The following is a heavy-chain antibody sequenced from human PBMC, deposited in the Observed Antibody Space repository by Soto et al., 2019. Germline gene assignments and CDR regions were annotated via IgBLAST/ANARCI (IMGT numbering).Heavy chain of an antibody. V-gene: IGHV3-23*01. CDR2: ISGSGSGT. D-gene: IGHD3-22*01. CDR3: AKIRAVNDAFDI. Sequence: GGSLRLSCAASGFPFSSYGMSWVRQAPGKGLEWVSAISGSGSGTYYADSVKGRFTISRYNSKNTLYLQMNSLRAEDTAVYYCAKIRAVNDAFDIWGQGTMVTVSS. CDR1: GFPFSSYG. J-gene: IGHJ3*02.